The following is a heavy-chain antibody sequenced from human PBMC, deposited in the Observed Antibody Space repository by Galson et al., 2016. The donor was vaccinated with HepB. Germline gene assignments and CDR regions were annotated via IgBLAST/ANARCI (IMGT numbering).Heavy chain of an antibody. CDR2: INSDGSST. CDR1: GFTFSSYW. V-gene: IGHV3-74*01. D-gene: IGHD6-13*01. Sequence: SLRLSCAGSGFTFSSYWMDWVRPAPGKGLVWVSRINSDGSSTSYADSVKGRFTISRDNAKNTLYLQMNSRWAEDTAVYFCARDSAAAGVTGCFDVWGQGTLVTASS. J-gene: IGHJ5*02. CDR3: ARDSAAAGVTGCFDV.